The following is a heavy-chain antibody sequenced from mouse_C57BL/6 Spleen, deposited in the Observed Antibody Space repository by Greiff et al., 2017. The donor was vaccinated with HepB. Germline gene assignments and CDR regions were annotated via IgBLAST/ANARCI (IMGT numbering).Heavy chain of an antibody. V-gene: IGHV1-52*01. J-gene: IGHJ4*01. Sequence: VKLQQPGAELVRPGSSVKLSCKASGYTFTSYWMHWVKQRPIQGLEWIGNIDPSDSETHYNQKFKDKATLTVDKSSSTAYMQLSSLTSEDSAVYYCARGTDYGYAMDYWGQGTSVTVSS. CDR3: ARGTDYGYAMDY. CDR1: GYTFTSYW. D-gene: IGHD1-1*01. CDR2: IDPSDSET.